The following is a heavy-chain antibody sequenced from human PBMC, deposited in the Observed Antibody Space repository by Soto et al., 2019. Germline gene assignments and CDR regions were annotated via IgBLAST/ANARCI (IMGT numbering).Heavy chain of an antibody. CDR2: IYYTGTT. Sequence: PSETLSLTCIVSGGSVTNINYFWAWIRQSPGKGLEWIANIYYTGTTFYNPSLRSRVSMTIDASKNRCALNLSSVTASDTALYYCARHEYVSSSYDLLDVWGRGTMFTVSS. D-gene: IGHD3-22*01. V-gene: IGHV4-39*01. J-gene: IGHJ3*01. CDR3: ARHEYVSSSYDLLDV. CDR1: GGSVTNINYF.